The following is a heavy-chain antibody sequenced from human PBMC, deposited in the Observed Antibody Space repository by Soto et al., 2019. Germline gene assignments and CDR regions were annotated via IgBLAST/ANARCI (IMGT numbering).Heavy chain of an antibody. CDR1: GFSLRTSGVG. Sequence: SGPKPVNPTQTLTKTCTFSGFSLRTSGVGVGWIRQPPGKALEWLALIYWDDDKRYSPSLKSRLTITKDTSKNQVVLTMTNMDPVDTATYYCAHSKQQQLGNWFDPWGQGTLVTVSS. D-gene: IGHD6-13*01. CDR2: IYWDDDK. CDR3: AHSKQQQLGNWFDP. V-gene: IGHV2-5*02. J-gene: IGHJ5*02.